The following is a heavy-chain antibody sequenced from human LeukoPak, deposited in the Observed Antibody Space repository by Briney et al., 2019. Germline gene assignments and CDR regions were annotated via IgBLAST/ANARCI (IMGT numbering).Heavy chain of an antibody. V-gene: IGHV4-39*01. CDR3: ASQRGGGYWYFDL. J-gene: IGHJ2*01. CDR1: GGSISSSSFY. CDR2: ISYSGST. Sequence: SETLSLTCTVSGGSISSSSFYWDWIRQPPGKGLEWIGSISYSGSTYYNPSLKSRLTISLDTSKNHFSLNLSSVTAADTAVYYRASQRGGGYWYFDLWGRSTLVTVSS.